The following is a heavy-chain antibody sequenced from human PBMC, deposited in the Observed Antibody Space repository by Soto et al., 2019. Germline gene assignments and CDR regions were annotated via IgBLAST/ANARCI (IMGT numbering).Heavy chain of an antibody. J-gene: IGHJ6*03. V-gene: IGHV4-59*01. Sequence: SETLSLTCTVSGGSISSYYWSWIRQPPGKGLEWMGNIYYSGSTNYNPSLKSRVTISVDTAKNQSSLKLTCVTAADTAVYYCARNPVGDENDDGANYCCYMDVWGKGTTVTVSS. D-gene: IGHD4-17*01. CDR1: GGSISSYY. CDR3: ARNPVGDENDDGANYCCYMDV. CDR2: IYYSGST.